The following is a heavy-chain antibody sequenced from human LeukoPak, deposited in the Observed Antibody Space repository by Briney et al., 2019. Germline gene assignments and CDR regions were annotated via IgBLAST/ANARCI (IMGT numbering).Heavy chain of an antibody. D-gene: IGHD3-10*01. CDR3: ARGDYYGSGSSPLDAFDI. Sequence: GGSLRLSCAASGFTFSSYEMNWVRQAPGKGLEWVSYISSSGSTIYYADSVKGRFTISRDNAKNSLYLQMNSLRAEDTAVYYCARGDYYGSGSSPLDAFDIWGQGTMVTVSS. J-gene: IGHJ3*02. CDR1: GFTFSSYE. V-gene: IGHV3-48*03. CDR2: ISSSGSTI.